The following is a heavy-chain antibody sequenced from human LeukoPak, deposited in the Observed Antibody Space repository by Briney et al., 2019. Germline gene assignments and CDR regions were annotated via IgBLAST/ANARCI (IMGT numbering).Heavy chain of an antibody. CDR2: TSSSSSTR. CDR3: ARDGSGSYGVPYVFDY. J-gene: IGHJ4*02. D-gene: IGHD3-10*01. CDR1: GFXFSSYS. Sequence: GGSLRLSCAASGFXFSSYSMNWVRQAPGKGLEWVSYTSSSSSTRYYADSVKGRFTISRDNAKNSLYLQMDSLRDEDTAVYYCARDGSGSYGVPYVFDYWGQGTLVTVSS. V-gene: IGHV3-48*02.